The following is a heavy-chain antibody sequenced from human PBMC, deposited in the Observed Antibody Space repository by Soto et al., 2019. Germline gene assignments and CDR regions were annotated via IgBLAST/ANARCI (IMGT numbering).Heavy chain of an antibody. CDR3: ARATVTRTLDY. J-gene: IGHJ4*02. CDR1: GFTFSNYW. Sequence: EVQLVESGGDLVQPGGSLRLSCSASGFTFSNYWIHWVRHAPGKGLVYVSRLNGDGTSTNYADSVKGRFNISRDNAKNTVYLEMHSLRVEDTAVYYCARATVTRTLDYWGQGTQVTVSS. D-gene: IGHD4-17*01. V-gene: IGHV3-74*01. CDR2: LNGDGTST.